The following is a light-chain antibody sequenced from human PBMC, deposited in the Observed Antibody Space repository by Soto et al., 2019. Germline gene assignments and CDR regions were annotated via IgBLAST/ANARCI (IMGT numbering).Light chain of an antibody. J-gene: IGKJ4*01. CDR3: QQYGSSLT. V-gene: IGKV3D-20*01. CDR2: DAS. Sequence: EIVLTQSPATLSLSPGERATLSCGASQSVSSYLAWYQQKPGLAPRLLIYDASRRATGIPDRFSGSGSGTDFTLTISRLEPEDFVVYYCQQYGSSLTFGGGTK. CDR1: QSVSSY.